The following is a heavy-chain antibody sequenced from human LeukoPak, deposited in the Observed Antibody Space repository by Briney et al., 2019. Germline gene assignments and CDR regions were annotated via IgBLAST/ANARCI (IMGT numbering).Heavy chain of an antibody. V-gene: IGHV3-43D*03. D-gene: IGHD6-19*01. CDR3: AKESGYSSGWYRKFDY. CDR1: GFKFDDYA. Sequence: QTGGSLRLSCAASGFKFDDYAMHWVRQPPGKSLEWVSFITWDGTSIYYADSVKGRFTISRDNSKNLLYLQMSSLRAEDTALYYCAKESGYSSGWYRKFDYWGQGTLVTVSS. CDR2: ITWDGTSI. J-gene: IGHJ4*02.